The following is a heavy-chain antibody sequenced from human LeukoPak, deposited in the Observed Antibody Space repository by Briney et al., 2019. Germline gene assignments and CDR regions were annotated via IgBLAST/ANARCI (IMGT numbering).Heavy chain of an antibody. CDR3: ATDSSSWYYFDY. CDR2: ISGSGGAI. CDR1: GFTFSDYF. J-gene: IGHJ4*02. D-gene: IGHD6-13*01. V-gene: IGHV3-11*04. Sequence: GGSLRLSCAASGFTFSDYFMSWIRQAPGKGLDWVSYISGSGGAIYYADSVKGRFTISRANAKNSLYLQMNSLRAEDTAVYYCATDSSSWYYFDYWGQGTLVTVSS.